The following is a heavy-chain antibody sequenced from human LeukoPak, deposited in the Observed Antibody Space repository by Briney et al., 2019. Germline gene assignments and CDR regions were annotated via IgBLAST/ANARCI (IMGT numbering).Heavy chain of an antibody. J-gene: IGHJ3*02. CDR3: ARERVIATTYDAFDI. CDR1: AGSISGYY. Sequence: KSSETLSLTCTVSAGSISGYYWTWIRQPPGKGLEWIGNIYYTGNTDCNRSLKSRVTISIDTSKNQFSLKLSSVTAADTALYYCARERVIATTYDAFDIWGQGTMVTVSS. V-gene: IGHV4-59*01. CDR2: IYYTGNT. D-gene: IGHD2-15*01.